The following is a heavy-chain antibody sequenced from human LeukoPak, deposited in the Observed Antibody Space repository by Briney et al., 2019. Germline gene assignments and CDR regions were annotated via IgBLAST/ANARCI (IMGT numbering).Heavy chain of an antibody. V-gene: IGHV1-69*06. D-gene: IGHD3-10*01. Sequence: SVKVSCKASGGTFSSYAISWVRQAPGQGLEWMGGIIPIFGTANYAQKFQDRVTITADKSTSTAYMNLTSLTAEDTAVYYCTNSKFGEFRNYYYMDVWGEGTTVTVSS. J-gene: IGHJ6*03. CDR2: IIPIFGTA. CDR1: GGTFSSYA. CDR3: TNSKFGEFRNYYYMDV.